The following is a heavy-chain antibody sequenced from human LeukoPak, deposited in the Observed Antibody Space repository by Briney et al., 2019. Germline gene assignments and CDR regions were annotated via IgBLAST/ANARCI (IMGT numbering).Heavy chain of an antibody. Sequence: GGSLRLSCVASGFTFRTDWMSWVRQAPGKGPEWVASIKDDGSEICYVDSVRGRFTISRDNAKNSLYLQMNSLRAEDTAVYYCAREWNWGQGSLVTVSS. CDR1: GFTFRTDW. V-gene: IGHV3-7*01. CDR2: IKDDGSEI. J-gene: IGHJ4*02. CDR3: AREWN.